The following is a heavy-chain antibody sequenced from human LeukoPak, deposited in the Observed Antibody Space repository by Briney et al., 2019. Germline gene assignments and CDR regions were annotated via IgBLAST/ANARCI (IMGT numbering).Heavy chain of an antibody. Sequence: SETLSLTCTVSGGSISGYYWSWIRQPPGKGLEGIGFIFYSGTTNYNPSLKSRVTISVDTSKNQSSLKLRSVPAADTAVYYCARGGWNKFDYWGRGTLVTVSS. D-gene: IGHD3-22*01. V-gene: IGHV4-59*01. J-gene: IGHJ4*02. CDR2: IFYSGTT. CDR3: ARGGWNKFDY. CDR1: GGSISGYY.